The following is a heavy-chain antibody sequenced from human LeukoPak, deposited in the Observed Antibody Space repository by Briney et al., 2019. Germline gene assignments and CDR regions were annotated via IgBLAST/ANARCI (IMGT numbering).Heavy chain of an antibody. J-gene: IGHJ6*03. D-gene: IGHD3-3*01. V-gene: IGHV1-8*01. Sequence: ASVKVSCEASGYTFTSYDINWVRQATGQGLEWMGWMNPNSGNTGYAQKFQGRVTMTRNTPISTAYMELSSLRAEDTAVYYCARHAAYDFWSGYYYYYYYMDVWGKGTTVTVSS. CDR2: MNPNSGNT. CDR3: ARHAAYDFWSGYYYYYYYMDV. CDR1: GYTFTSYD.